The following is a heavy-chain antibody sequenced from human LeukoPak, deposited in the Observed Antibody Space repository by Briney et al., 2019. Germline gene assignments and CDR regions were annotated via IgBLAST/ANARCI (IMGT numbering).Heavy chain of an antibody. D-gene: IGHD7-27*01. V-gene: IGHV3-64*01. Sequence: GGSLRLSCAASGFTFSNYAMHWVRQAPGKGLEYVSAISSNGGSKYYANSVKGRFTISRDNSKNTQYLQMGSLSAEDMAIYYCARVTGDRGGFDYWGQGTLVTVSS. J-gene: IGHJ4*02. CDR1: GFTFSNYA. CDR3: ARVTGDRGGFDY. CDR2: ISSNGGSK.